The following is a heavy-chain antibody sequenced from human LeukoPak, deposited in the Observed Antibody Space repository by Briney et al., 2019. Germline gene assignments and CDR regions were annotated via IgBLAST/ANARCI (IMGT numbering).Heavy chain of an antibody. D-gene: IGHD2-2*01. CDR3: ASGYQFDS. V-gene: IGHV3-74*01. CDR1: GLTFSSFW. CDR2: IKSDGNST. Sequence: PGGSLRLSCAASGLTFSSFWMHWVRQAPGKGLVWVSRIKSDGNSTSYADSVKGRFTISRGNAKNTLYLQMNSLRAEDTAVYYCASGYQFDSWGPGTLVTVSS. J-gene: IGHJ4*02.